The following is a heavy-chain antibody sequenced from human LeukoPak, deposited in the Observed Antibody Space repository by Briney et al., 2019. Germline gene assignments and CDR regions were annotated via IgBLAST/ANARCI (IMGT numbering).Heavy chain of an antibody. J-gene: IGHJ4*02. CDR1: GYTFTDYY. Sequence: ASVKVSCKASGYTFTDYYIHWVRQAPGQGLGRMGWINPNSGGTNYAQKFRGRVTMTRDTSIATTYMDLSSLMSDDTAVYYCARGHDNTGYNYFDYWGQGTLVTVSS. CDR3: ARGHDNTGYNYFDY. D-gene: IGHD3-9*01. CDR2: INPNSGGT. V-gene: IGHV1-2*02.